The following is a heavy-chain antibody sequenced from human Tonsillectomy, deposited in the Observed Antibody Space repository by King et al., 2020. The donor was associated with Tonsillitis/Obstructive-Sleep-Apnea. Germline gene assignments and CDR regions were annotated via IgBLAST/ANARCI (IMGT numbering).Heavy chain of an antibody. CDR3: ARRDGYSGSNHGY. D-gene: IGHD5-12*01. Sequence: LQLQESGPGLVRPSETLSLTCTVSGGSISRSGYYWGWIRQPPGKGLEWIGSIYYSGSTYFNPSLKSRVTISVDTSKNQFSLRLSSVTAADTAVYYCARRDGYSGSNHGYWGQGTLVTVSS. CDR2: IYYSGST. V-gene: IGHV4-39*01. J-gene: IGHJ4*02. CDR1: GGSISRSGYY.